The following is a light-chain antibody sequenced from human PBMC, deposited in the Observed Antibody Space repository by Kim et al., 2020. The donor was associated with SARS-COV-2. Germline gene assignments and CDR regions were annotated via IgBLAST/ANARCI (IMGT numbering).Light chain of an antibody. J-gene: IGKJ2*01. Sequence: GERATRSCRASQSVSNYLAWYQQRPGQAPRLLISDASNRATGIPARFSGSGSGTDFTLTISSLEPEDFAVYYCQQRTNWPPMYTFGQGTKLEI. CDR3: QQRTNWPPMYT. CDR2: DAS. V-gene: IGKV3-11*01. CDR1: QSVSNY.